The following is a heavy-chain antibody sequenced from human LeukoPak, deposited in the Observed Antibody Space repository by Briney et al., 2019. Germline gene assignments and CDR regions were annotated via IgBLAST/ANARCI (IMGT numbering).Heavy chain of an antibody. V-gene: IGHV4-38-2*02. CDR3: ARGKRSRDYRVYCYYYMDV. D-gene: IGHD4-11*01. Sequence: SETLSLTCTVSGYSISSGYYWGWIRQPPGKGLEWIGSIYHSGSTYYNPSLKSRVTISVDTSKNQFSLKLSSVTAADTAVYFCARGKRSRDYRVYCYYYMDVWGKGTTVTISS. CDR1: GYSISSGYY. J-gene: IGHJ6*03. CDR2: IYHSGST.